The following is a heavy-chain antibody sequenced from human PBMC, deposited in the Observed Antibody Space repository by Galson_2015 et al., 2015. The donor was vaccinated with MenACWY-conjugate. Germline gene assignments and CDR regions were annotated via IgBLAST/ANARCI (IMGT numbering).Heavy chain of an antibody. J-gene: IGHJ4*02. Sequence: LRLSCAASGFTFDSYRMSWVRQAPGKGLEWVTNINRDGGGAYYASSVKGRFTISKDNAENSLYLQMNSLRAEDTAIYYCARIIHDGLDYWGQGTLVTVSS. V-gene: IGHV3-7*01. CDR1: GFTFDSYR. D-gene: IGHD1-1*01. CDR2: INRDGGGA. CDR3: ARIIHDGLDY.